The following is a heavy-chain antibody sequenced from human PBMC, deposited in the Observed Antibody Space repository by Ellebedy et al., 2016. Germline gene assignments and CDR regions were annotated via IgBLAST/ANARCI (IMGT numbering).Heavy chain of an antibody. CDR2: ISYDGSNK. Sequence: GGSLRLSCAASGFTFSSYAMHWVRQAPGKGLEWVAVISYDGSNKYYADSVKGRFTISMDNSKNTLYLQMNSLRAEDTAVYYCAREVYYDSSGHHGPLDYWGQGTLVTVSS. J-gene: IGHJ4*02. CDR1: GFTFSSYA. D-gene: IGHD3-22*01. CDR3: AREVYYDSSGHHGPLDY. V-gene: IGHV3-30-3*01.